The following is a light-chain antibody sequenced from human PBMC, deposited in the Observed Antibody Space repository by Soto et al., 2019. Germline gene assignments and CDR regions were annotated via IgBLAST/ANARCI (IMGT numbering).Light chain of an antibody. CDR2: RNN. V-gene: IGLV1-47*01. CDR1: KSNIGSNY. CDR3: ATWDDSLSAWV. Sequence: QSVLTQPPSPSGTPGQRVTISCSGSKSNIGSNYVYWYQQLPGTAPRLLVYRNNQRPAGVPDRFSGSRSGTSASLAISGLRSEDEGDYYCATWDDSLSAWVFGGGTKLTVL. J-gene: IGLJ3*02.